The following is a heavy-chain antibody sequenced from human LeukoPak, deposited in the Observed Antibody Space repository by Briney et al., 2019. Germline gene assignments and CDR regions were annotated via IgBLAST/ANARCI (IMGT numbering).Heavy chain of an antibody. CDR3: ARHGYTASHYFLDF. Sequence: SETLSLTCTVSSGSINSYYWGWVRQPAGRGLEWIGRIYTTGKTDYNPSLKSRLTMSVDTSTRQFSLTLRSVTAADTAIYYCARHGYTASHYFLDFWSQGTLVTVSS. D-gene: IGHD3-16*01. V-gene: IGHV4-4*07. J-gene: IGHJ4*02. CDR1: SGSINSYY. CDR2: IYTTGKT.